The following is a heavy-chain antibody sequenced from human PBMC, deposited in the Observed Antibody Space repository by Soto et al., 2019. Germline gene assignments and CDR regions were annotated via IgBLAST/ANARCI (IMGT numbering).Heavy chain of an antibody. CDR1: GFTFSSYG. V-gene: IGHV3-30*18. CDR3: AKDSSGWSKEFDY. CDR2: ISSDGSNK. J-gene: IGHJ4*02. Sequence: VGSLRLSCAASGFTFSSYGMHWVRQAPGKGLEWVAVISSDGSNKYYADSVKGRFTISRDNSKNTLYLQMNSLRAEDTAVYYCAKDSSGWSKEFDYWGQGTLVTVSS. D-gene: IGHD6-19*01.